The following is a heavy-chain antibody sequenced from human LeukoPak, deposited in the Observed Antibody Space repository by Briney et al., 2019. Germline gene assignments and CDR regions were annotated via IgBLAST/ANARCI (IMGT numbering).Heavy chain of an antibody. Sequence: ASVKVSCKASGYTFTSYAMHWVRQAPGQRLEWMGWINAGNGNTKYSQKFQGRVTITRDTSASTAYMELSSLRSEDTAVYYCARGEEYYYDSSGSNWFDPWGQGTLVTVSS. V-gene: IGHV1-3*01. CDR1: GYTFTSYA. J-gene: IGHJ5*02. D-gene: IGHD3-22*01. CDR3: ARGEEYYYDSSGSNWFDP. CDR2: INAGNGNT.